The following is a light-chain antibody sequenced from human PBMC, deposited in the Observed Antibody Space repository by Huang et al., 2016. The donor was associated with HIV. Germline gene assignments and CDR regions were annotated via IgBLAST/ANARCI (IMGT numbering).Light chain of an antibody. V-gene: IGKV1-39*01. J-gene: IGKJ4*01. CDR1: QTITTY. CDR3: QQRSNWPPT. CDR2: GAS. Sequence: DIQLTQSPSSLSASVGDRVTITCRASQTITTYLNWYQQKPGKAPHLLIYGASNLQSGVPSRFSGSGSGTDFTLTISSLEPEDFAVYSCQQRSNWPPTFGGGTKVEIK.